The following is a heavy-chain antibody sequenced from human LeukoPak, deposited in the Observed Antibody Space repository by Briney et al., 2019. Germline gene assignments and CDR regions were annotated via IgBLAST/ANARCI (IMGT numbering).Heavy chain of an antibody. CDR2: IYYSGNT. D-gene: IGHD3-22*01. J-gene: IGHJ6*03. CDR1: GGSIRSTTYY. V-gene: IGHV4-39*07. CDR3: ARDRFDDSSGYYYHYFYYMDV. Sequence: KPSETLSLTCSVSGGSIRSTTYYWGWIRQPPGKGLEWIGSIYYSGNTDYNPSLKSRVTISVETSKNQFSLKLSSVTAADTAVYYCARDRFDDSSGYYYHYFYYMDVWGKGTTVTVSS.